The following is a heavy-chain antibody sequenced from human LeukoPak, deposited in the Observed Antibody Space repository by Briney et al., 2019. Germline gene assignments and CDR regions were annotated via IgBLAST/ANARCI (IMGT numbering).Heavy chain of an antibody. CDR2: ISSSGSTI. CDR3: ARVWRDYVWGSYRYTVDY. J-gene: IGHJ4*02. D-gene: IGHD3-16*02. Sequence: GGSLRLSCAASGFTFSSYEMNWVRQAPGKGLEWVSYISSSGSTIYYADSVKGRFTISRDNAKNSLYLQMNSLRAEDTAVCYCARVWRDYVWGSYRYTVDYWGQGTLVTVSS. CDR1: GFTFSSYE. V-gene: IGHV3-48*03.